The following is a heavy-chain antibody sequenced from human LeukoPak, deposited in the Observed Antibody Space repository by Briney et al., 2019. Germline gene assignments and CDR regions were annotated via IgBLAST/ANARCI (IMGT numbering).Heavy chain of an antibody. J-gene: IGHJ5*02. V-gene: IGHV4-34*01. CDR2: INHSGST. D-gene: IGHD1-1*01. CDR1: GGSFSGYY. CDR3: VRGLIKNWNPHNWFDP. Sequence: PSETLSLTCAVYGGSFSGYYWSWIRQPPGKGLEWIGEINHSGSTNYNPSLKSRVTISVDTSKNQFSLKLSSVTAADTAVYYCVRGLIKNWNPHNWFDPWGQGTLVTVSS.